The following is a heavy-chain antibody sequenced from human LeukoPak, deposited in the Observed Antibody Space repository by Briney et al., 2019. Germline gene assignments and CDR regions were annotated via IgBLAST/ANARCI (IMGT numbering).Heavy chain of an antibody. J-gene: IGHJ4*02. Sequence: GESLKISCQGSGYSFTSYWISWVRQMPGKGLEWMGRIDPSDSYTNYSPSFQGHVTISADKSISTAYLQWSSLKASDTAMYYCARQDSSGYYYSYWGQGTLVTVSS. V-gene: IGHV5-10-1*01. D-gene: IGHD3-22*01. CDR2: IDPSDSYT. CDR3: ARQDSSGYYYSY. CDR1: GYSFTSYW.